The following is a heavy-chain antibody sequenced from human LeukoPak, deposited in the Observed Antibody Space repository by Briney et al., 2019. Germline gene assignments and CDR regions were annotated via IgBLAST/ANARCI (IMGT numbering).Heavy chain of an antibody. CDR1: GGSISSGDYY. Sequence: SETLSLTCTVSGGSISSGDYYWSWIRQPPGKGLEWIGHIYYSGSTYYNPSLKSRVTISVDTSKNQFSLKLSSVTAADTAVYYCARARGSFEGAFDIWGQGTMVTVSS. CDR3: ARARGSFEGAFDI. V-gene: IGHV4-30-4*08. CDR2: IYYSGST. J-gene: IGHJ3*02. D-gene: IGHD1-26*01.